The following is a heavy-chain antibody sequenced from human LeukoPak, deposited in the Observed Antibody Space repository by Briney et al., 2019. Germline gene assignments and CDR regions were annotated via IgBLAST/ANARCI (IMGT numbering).Heavy chain of an antibody. CDR1: GYSISSGYY. CDR3: ASALMTQYFDY. J-gene: IGHJ4*02. CDR2: IYHSGST. V-gene: IGHV4-38-2*01. D-gene: IGHD2-8*01. Sequence: PSETLSLTCAVSGYSISSGYYWGWIRQPPGKGLEWIGSIYHSGSTYYNPSLKSRVTISVDTSKNQFSLKLSSVTAADTAVYCCASALMTQYFDYWGQGTLVTVSS.